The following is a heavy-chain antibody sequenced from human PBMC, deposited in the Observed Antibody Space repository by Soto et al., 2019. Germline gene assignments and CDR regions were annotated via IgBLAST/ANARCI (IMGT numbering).Heavy chain of an antibody. D-gene: IGHD2-15*01. V-gene: IGHV3-23*01. Sequence: PGGSLRLSCAGSGFTFSGYAMTWVRQAPGKGLEWVSVISTSGDRPDYADSVKGRFTISRDNSKNMLYLQMNSLRVEDTAVYYCARDQTDIVVVVAATRYYYGMDVWGQGTTVTVSS. CDR3: ARDQTDIVVVVAATRYYYGMDV. CDR1: GFTFSGYA. J-gene: IGHJ6*02. CDR2: ISTSGDRP.